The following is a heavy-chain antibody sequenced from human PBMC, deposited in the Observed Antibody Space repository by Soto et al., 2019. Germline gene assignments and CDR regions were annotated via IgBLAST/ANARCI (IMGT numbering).Heavy chain of an antibody. Sequence: QLQLQESGPGLVKPSETLSLTCTVSGGSIRSANSYWDWVRQPPGKGLEWIATMSSGGRTLYRPSLRGRVTLSMATSKSQFSLKMSSVTATDTAVYFCARFPGIYGVHTPYFDLWGQGILVIVSS. V-gene: IGHV4-39*01. J-gene: IGHJ4*02. D-gene: IGHD2-15*01. CDR3: ARFPGIYGVHTPYFDL. CDR1: GGSIRSANSY. CDR2: MSSGGRT.